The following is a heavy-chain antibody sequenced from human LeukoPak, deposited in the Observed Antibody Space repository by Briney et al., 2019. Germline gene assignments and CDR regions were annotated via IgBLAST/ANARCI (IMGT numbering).Heavy chain of an antibody. V-gene: IGHV4-59*01. Sequence: SETLSLTCSVSGGSINSDYWNWIRQPPGKGLEWIGYIYHSGSANYNPSLKSRVTISIDKSKKQFSLKLISVTAADTAIYYCARVGGMTTINNAAFDIWGQGTMVTVSS. D-gene: IGHD4-4*01. CDR2: IYHSGSA. CDR1: GGSINSDY. J-gene: IGHJ3*02. CDR3: ARVGGMTTINNAAFDI.